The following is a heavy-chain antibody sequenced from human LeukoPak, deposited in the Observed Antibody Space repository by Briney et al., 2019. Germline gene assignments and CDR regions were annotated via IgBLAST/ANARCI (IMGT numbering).Heavy chain of an antibody. CDR3: GRDGRTHDSSAILD. CDR2: IYYSGST. J-gene: IGHJ4*02. Sequence: SETLSLTCTVAGGSISSGSYYWGWIRQPPGKGLEWIGSIYYSGSTYYNPSLKSRVTISVDTSKNQFSLKLSSVTAADTAVYYCGRDGRTHDSSAILDWGQGTLVTVSS. D-gene: IGHD3-22*01. CDR1: GGSISSGSYY. V-gene: IGHV4-39*07.